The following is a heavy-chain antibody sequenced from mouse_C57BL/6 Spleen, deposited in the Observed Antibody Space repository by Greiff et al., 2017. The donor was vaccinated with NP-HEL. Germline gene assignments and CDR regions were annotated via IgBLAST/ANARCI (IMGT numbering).Heavy chain of an antibody. CDR1: GYTFTSYW. J-gene: IGHJ2*01. D-gene: IGHD3-2*02. Sequence: QVQLQQPGAELVKPGASVKLSCKASGYTFTSYWMQWVKQRPGQGPEWIGEIDPSDSYTNYNQKFKGKATMTVDTASSTAYMQPRSLPSEDSAVYYCARTDSSGLDYWSQGTTLTVSS. CDR2: IDPSDSYT. CDR3: ARTDSSGLDY. V-gene: IGHV1-50*01.